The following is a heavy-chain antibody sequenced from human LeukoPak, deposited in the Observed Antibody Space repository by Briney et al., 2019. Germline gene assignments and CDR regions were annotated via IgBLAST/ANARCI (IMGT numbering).Heavy chain of an antibody. CDR2: INPNSGGT. CDR1: GYTFTGYY. CDR3: ARVGSNGVGIKYSRMLRGAFDY. J-gene: IGHJ4*02. V-gene: IGHV1-2*02. D-gene: IGHD6-6*01. Sequence: ASVKVSCKASGYTFTGYYMHWVRQAPGQGLEWMGWINPNSGGTNYAQKFQGRVTMTRGTSISTAYMEPSRLRSDDTAGYYCARVGSNGVGIKYSRMLRGAFDYWGQGTLVTVSS.